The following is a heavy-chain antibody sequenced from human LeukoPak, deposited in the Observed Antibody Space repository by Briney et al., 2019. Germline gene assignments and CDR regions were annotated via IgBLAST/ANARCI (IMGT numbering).Heavy chain of an antibody. Sequence: ASVKVSCKASGYTFTSYDINWVRQATGQGLEWMGWMNPNSGNTGYAQKFQGRVTMTRNTSISTAYLELSSLRSDDTAVYYCARGKRVYESSGYSTFDYWGQGTLVTVSS. V-gene: IGHV1-8*01. CDR1: GYTFTSYD. CDR3: ARGKRVYESSGYSTFDY. CDR2: MNPNSGNT. J-gene: IGHJ4*02. D-gene: IGHD3-22*01.